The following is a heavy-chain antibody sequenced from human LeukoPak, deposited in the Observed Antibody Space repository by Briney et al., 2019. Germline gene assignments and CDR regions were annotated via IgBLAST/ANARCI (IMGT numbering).Heavy chain of an antibody. D-gene: IGHD3-22*01. CDR2: INPSGGST. Sequence: ASVKVSCKASGYTLTSYYMHWVRQAPGQGLEWMAIINPSGGSTSYAQKFQGRATMTRDTSTSTVYMELSSLRSEDTAVYYCARDTRPSYDSSGYYYPGDYWGQGTLVTVSS. J-gene: IGHJ4*02. CDR1: GYTLTSYY. CDR3: ARDTRPSYDSSGYYYPGDY. V-gene: IGHV1-46*01.